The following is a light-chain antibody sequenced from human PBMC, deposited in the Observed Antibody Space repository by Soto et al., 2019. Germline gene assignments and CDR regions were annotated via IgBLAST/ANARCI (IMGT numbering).Light chain of an antibody. V-gene: IGKV3-20*01. CDR2: GAS. CDR3: QQYGNSPTT. J-gene: IGKJ1*01. CDR1: QGVGSNY. Sequence: EIVLTHSPGTLSLNTEERATLSCRASQGVGSNYLAWYQQKPGQAPRLLIYGASSRATGIPDRFSGSGSGTDFTLTISILEPEDVAVYYCQQYGNSPTTFGQGTKVDIK.